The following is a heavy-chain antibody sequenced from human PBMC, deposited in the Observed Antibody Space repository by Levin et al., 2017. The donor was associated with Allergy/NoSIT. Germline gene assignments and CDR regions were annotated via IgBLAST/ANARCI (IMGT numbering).Heavy chain of an antibody. Sequence: GESLKISCAASGFTFSGYWMSWVRQAPGKGLEWVANIKQDGGETDYVDSVKGRFTISRDNVKNSLHLQMNSLRVGDTAVDYCARLRGGYDFDYWGQGTLVTVSS. CDR2: IKQDGGET. CDR1: GFTFSGYW. CDR3: ARLRGGYDFDY. V-gene: IGHV3-7*01. J-gene: IGHJ4*02. D-gene: IGHD5-12*01.